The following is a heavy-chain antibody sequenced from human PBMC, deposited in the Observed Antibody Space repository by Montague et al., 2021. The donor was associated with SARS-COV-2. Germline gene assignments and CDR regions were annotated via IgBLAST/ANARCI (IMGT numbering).Heavy chain of an antibody. CDR1: TEAFNGYY. V-gene: IGHV4-34*01. CDR3: ARVGYNRVIFVVCPRYYFVY. D-gene: IGHD1-1*01. CDR2: VSHPGSA. J-gene: IGHJ3*01. Sequence: SETLSLTCAVYTEAFNGYYWTWIRQPPGKGLEWIGEVSHPGSAKYNPSLKSRVTISVDTYRKQVSLRLTSVTAADTATYYCARVGYNRVIFVVCPRYYFVYWGEGKMVAV.